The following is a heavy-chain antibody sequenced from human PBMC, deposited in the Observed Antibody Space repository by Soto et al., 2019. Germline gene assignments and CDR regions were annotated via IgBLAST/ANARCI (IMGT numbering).Heavy chain of an antibody. Sequence: SETLSLTCTVSGGSISSGDYYWSWIRQPPGKGLEWIGYIYYSGSTYYNPSLKSRVTISVDTSKNQFSLKLSSVTAADTAVYYCARSYYDSSGSRGFQHWGQGTLATVSS. CDR1: GGSISSGDYY. CDR2: IYYSGST. CDR3: ARSYYDSSGSRGFQH. D-gene: IGHD3-22*01. V-gene: IGHV4-30-4*01. J-gene: IGHJ1*01.